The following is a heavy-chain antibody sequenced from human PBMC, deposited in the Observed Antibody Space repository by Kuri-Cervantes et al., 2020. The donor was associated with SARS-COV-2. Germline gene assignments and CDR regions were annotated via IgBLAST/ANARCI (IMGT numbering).Heavy chain of an antibody. CDR3: AKGGYCSSTSCSPRWFDP. Sequence: GSLRLSCAASGFTFSSYGMHWVRQAPGKGLEWVAFIRYDGSNKYYADSVKGRFTISRDNSKNTLYLQMNSLRAEDTAVYYCAKGGYCSSTSCSPRWFDPWGQGTLVTVSS. V-gene: IGHV3-30*02. J-gene: IGHJ5*02. CDR1: GFTFSSYG. CDR2: IRYDGSNK. D-gene: IGHD2-2*01.